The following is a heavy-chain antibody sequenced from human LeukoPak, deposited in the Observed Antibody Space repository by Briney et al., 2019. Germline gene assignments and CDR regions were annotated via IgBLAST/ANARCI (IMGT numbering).Heavy chain of an antibody. V-gene: IGHV3-48*03. J-gene: IGHJ6*03. CDR2: ISYNGRSI. D-gene: IGHD3-10*01. CDR3: AKYGSGSYYYYYMDV. Sequence: GGSLRLSCAASGFIFSTYEMNWVRQAPGKGLEWLSYISYNGRSIYYADSVKGRFTISRDNAYNSLYLQMDSLRVEDTAVYYCAKYGSGSYYYYYMDVWGKGTTVTISS. CDR1: GFIFSTYE.